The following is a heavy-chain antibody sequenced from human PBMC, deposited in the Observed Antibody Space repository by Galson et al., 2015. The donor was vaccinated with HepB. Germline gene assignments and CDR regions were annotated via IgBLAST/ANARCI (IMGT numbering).Heavy chain of an antibody. V-gene: IGHV3-21*01. CDR3: ARGSRVEMATINEDYFDY. J-gene: IGHJ4*02. Sequence: SLRLSCAASGFTFSSYSMNWVRQAPGKGLEWVSSISSSSSYIYYADSVKGRFTISRDNAKNSLYLQMNSLRAEDTAVYYCARGSRVEMATINEDYFDYWGQGTLVTVSS. D-gene: IGHD5-24*01. CDR2: ISSSSSYI. CDR1: GFTFSSYS.